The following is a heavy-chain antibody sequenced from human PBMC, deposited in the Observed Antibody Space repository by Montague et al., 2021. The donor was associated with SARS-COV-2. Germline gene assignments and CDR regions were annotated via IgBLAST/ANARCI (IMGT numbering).Heavy chain of an antibody. J-gene: IGHJ2*01. CDR3: ARRAQWQLSWFFDL. D-gene: IGHD6-19*01. Sequence: SETLSLTCTVSGSSISSGTYYWGWVRQPPGKGLEWIGTINYSGNTYYNPSLKSRVTISVDTSKNQFSLKVTSVTAADTAVYYCARRAQWQLSWFFDLWGRGTLVTVSS. CDR1: GSSISSGTYY. V-gene: IGHV4-39*01. CDR2: INYSGNT.